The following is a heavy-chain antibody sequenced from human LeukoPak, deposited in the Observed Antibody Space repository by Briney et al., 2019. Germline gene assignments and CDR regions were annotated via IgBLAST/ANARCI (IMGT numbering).Heavy chain of an antibody. V-gene: IGHV4-59*08. CDR2: IYYSGST. CDR3: AGAYCGGDCFSLGY. J-gene: IGHJ4*02. Sequence: SETLSLTCTVSGGSISNYYWTWVRQPPGKGLEWIGYIYYSGSTNYNPSLKSRVTISIDTSKNQFSLKLSSVTAADTAVYYCAGAYCGGDCFSLGYWGQGTLVTVSS. CDR1: GGSISNYY. D-gene: IGHD2-21*02.